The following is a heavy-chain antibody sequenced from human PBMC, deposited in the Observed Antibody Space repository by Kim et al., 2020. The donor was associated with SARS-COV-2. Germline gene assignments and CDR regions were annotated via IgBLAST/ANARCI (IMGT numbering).Heavy chain of an antibody. CDR1: GGSISSSSYY. CDR2: IYYSGST. Sequence: SETLSLTCTVSGGSISSSSYYWGWIRQPPGKGLEWIGSIYYSGSTYYNPSLKSRVTISVDTSKNQFSLKLSSVTAADTAVYYCARHFPGVVVVVAAPFDYWGQGTLVTVSS. CDR3: ARHFPGVVVVVAAPFDY. D-gene: IGHD2-15*01. J-gene: IGHJ4*02. V-gene: IGHV4-39*01.